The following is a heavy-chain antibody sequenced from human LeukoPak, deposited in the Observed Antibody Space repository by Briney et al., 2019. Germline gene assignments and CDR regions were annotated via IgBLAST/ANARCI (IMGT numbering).Heavy chain of an antibody. CDR1: GYSFTTYW. CDR2: IYPGDSDT. CDR3: ARQELREDAFDI. D-gene: IGHD1-7*01. V-gene: IGHV5-51*01. Sequence: GESLKISCKGSGYSFTTYWIGWVRQLPGKGREWMGIIYPGDSDTRYSPSFQGQVTISADKSISTAYLQWSSLKASDTAMYYCARQELREDAFDIWGQGTMVTVSS. J-gene: IGHJ3*02.